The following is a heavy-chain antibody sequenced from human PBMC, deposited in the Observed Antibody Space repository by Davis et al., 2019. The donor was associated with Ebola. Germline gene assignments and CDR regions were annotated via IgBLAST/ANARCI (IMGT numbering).Heavy chain of an antibody. CDR3: AREGGRYYDSSGYVFDI. CDR1: GYRFTSYY. V-gene: IGHV1-46*01. D-gene: IGHD3-22*01. CDR2: INPITGGT. Sequence: ASVKVSCKASGYRFTSYYMHWVRQAPGQGLEWMGIINPITGGTSYAQNFQVRVNMTRDTSTSTVYMELGSLRSEDTAVYYGAREGGRYYDSSGYVFDIWGQGTMVKVSS. J-gene: IGHJ3*02.